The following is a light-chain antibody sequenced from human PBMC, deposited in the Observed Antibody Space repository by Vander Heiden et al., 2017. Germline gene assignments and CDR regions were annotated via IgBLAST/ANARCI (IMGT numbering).Light chain of an antibody. CDR3: SSYAGSNNYV. J-gene: IGLJ1*01. V-gene: IGLV2-8*01. CDR2: EVS. CDR1: SSEVGGYKY. Sequence: SALTQPPSASGSPGQSVTISCTGTSSEVGGYKYGSCDQQNPGNAPKLMIYEVSKRPAGGPDRFSGSKAGNTASLTVSGLQAEEEDDYYCSSYAGSNNYVFGTGTKVTVL.